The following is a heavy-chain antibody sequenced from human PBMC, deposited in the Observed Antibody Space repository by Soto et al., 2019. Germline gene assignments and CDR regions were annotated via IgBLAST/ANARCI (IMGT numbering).Heavy chain of an antibody. D-gene: IGHD3-22*01. CDR2: IIPIFGTA. CDR3: ASHYDTSGYYLFGEY. V-gene: IGHV1-69*12. J-gene: IGHJ4*02. CDR1: GGTFSSYA. Sequence: QVQLVQSGAEVKKPGSSVKVSCKASGGTFSSYAISWVRQAPGQGLEWMGGIIPIFGTANYAQKFQGRVTITADESTSTAYMSLGSLRSEDTAVYYCASHYDTSGYYLFGEYWGQGTLVTVSS.